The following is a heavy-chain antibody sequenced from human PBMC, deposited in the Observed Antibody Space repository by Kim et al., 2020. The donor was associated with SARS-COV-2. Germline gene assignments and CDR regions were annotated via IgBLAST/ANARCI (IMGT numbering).Heavy chain of an antibody. J-gene: IGHJ4*02. CDR1: GFTFSSYA. CDR3: AKRRTPRGYSSSWSTGFDY. D-gene: IGHD6-13*01. CDR2: ISGSGGST. V-gene: IGHV3-23*01. Sequence: GGSLRLSCAASGFTFSSYAMSWVRQAPGKGLEWVSAISGSGGSTYYADSVKGRFTISRDNSKNTLYLQMNSLRAEDTAVYYCAKRRTPRGYSSSWSTGFDYWGQGTLVTVSS.